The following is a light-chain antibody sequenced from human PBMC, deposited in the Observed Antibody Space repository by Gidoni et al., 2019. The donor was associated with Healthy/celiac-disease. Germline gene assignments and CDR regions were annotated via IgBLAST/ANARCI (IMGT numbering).Light chain of an antibody. CDR3: QQYNSWPPT. J-gene: IGKJ5*01. Sequence: EIVMTPSPATLSVSPGERATLTCRASQSINSYLAWYQQKPGQAPRLLIYGASTRATGVPARFSGSGSGTDFTLTISSLQSEDFAVYYCQQYNSWPPTFGQGTRLEIK. V-gene: IGKV3-15*01. CDR2: GAS. CDR1: QSINSY.